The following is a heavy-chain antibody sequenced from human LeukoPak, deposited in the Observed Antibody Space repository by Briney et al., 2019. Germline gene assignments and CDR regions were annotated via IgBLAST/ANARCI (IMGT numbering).Heavy chain of an antibody. CDR2: ISDSGGTT. Sequence: AGGSLRLSCVASGFTFSNLAMGWVRQAPGKGLEWVSVISDSGGTTYYADSVKGRFTISRGNSRNTLYLQMNSLRVDDTAVYYCAKDARRYSGWYFFDHWGQGTLVTVSS. D-gene: IGHD6-19*01. J-gene: IGHJ4*02. V-gene: IGHV3-23*01. CDR1: GFTFSNLA. CDR3: AKDARRYSGWYFFDH.